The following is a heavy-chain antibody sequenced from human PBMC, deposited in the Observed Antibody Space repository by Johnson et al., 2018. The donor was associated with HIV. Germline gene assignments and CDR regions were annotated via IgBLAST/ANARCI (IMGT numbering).Heavy chain of an antibody. J-gene: IGHJ3*02. CDR1: GFTFGDYA. Sequence: VQLVESGGGLVKPGGSLRLSCPTSGFTFGDYALSWVRQAPGKGLEWVSFIRSKAYGGTTAYASSVKGRFTISRDDSKNTLYLQINSLKTEDTAVYYCTTGFAAFDIWGQGTMVTVSS. V-gene: IGHV3-49*04. CDR2: IRSKAYGGTT. CDR3: TTGFAAFDI.